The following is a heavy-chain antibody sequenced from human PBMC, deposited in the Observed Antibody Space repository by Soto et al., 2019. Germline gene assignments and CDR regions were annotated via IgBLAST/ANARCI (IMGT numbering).Heavy chain of an antibody. CDR1: GGFVCSGRYY. J-gene: IGHJ3*02. Sequence: QVQLQQWGAGLLQPSEPLSLTCAVYGGFVCSGRYYWCWIRQPPGQGLEWLGEMSHRGGTHFNPSLQRRVTISVDTSKNQFSLKMSPVTAAETDLYYCARVERGTATTVVDAVDILGPGKMVTVSS. V-gene: IGHV4-34*01. D-gene: IGHD1-1*01. CDR3: ARVERGTATTVVDAVDI. CDR2: MSHRGGT.